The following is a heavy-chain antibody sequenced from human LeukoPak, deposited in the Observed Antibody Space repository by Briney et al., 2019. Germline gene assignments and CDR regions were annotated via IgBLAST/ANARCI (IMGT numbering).Heavy chain of an antibody. CDR3: ATGTYYFDS. V-gene: IGHV4-59*01. Sequence: SETLSLTCTVSGGSISSYYCSWIRQPPGKGLEWIGYISYSGSTNYNPSLKSRVITSVDTSKNHFSLKLTSVTAADTAVYYCATGTYYFDSWGLGTLVTVSS. CDR2: ISYSGST. D-gene: IGHD3-10*01. CDR1: GGSISSYY. J-gene: IGHJ4*02.